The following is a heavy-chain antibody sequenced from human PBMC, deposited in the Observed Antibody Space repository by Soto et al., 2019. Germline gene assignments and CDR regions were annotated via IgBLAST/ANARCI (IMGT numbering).Heavy chain of an antibody. V-gene: IGHV3-30-3*01. Sequence: GGSLRLSCAASGFTFSSYAMHWVRQAPGKGLEWVAVISYDGSNKYYADSVKGRFTISRDNSKNTLYLQMNSLRAEDTAVYYCAREDEYSSGCPDYWGQGTLVTVSS. CDR1: GFTFSSYA. CDR2: ISYDGSNK. J-gene: IGHJ4*02. CDR3: AREDEYSSGCPDY. D-gene: IGHD6-19*01.